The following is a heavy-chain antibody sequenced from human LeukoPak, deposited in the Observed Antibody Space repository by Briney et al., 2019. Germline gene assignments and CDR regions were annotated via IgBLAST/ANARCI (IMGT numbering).Heavy chain of an antibody. CDR3: ARDYNSLFDY. V-gene: IGHV1-18*01. CDR1: GYTFTSYG. CDR2: ISAYSGNT. J-gene: IGHJ4*02. D-gene: IGHD3-10*01. Sequence: HVASVKVSCKASGYTFTSYGIRWVRQAPGQGLEWMGWISAYSGNTYYAQKLQGRVTMTTDTSTSTAYMELRSLRSDDTAVYYCARDYNSLFDYWGQGTLVTVSS.